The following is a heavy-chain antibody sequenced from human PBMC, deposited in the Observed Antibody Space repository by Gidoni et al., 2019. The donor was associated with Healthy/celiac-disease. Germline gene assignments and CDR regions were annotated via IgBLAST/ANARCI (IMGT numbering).Heavy chain of an antibody. CDR1: GSTFDDSG. Sequence: EVQLVESGGGVVRPGGPLRLSCAASGSTFDDSGMSWFRQAPGKGLGWVSGINWNGGSTGYADSVKGRFTISRDNAKNSLYLQMNSLRAEDTALYYCARVSYYYDSSGYSPQRLYYFDYWGQGTLVTVSS. CDR2: INWNGGST. CDR3: ARVSYYYDSSGYSPQRLYYFDY. J-gene: IGHJ4*02. V-gene: IGHV3-20*04. D-gene: IGHD3-22*01.